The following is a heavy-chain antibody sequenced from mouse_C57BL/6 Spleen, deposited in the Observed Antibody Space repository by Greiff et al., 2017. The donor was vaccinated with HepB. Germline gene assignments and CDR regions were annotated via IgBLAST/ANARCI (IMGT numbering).Heavy chain of an antibody. CDR3: ARRWFITTCAMDY. Sequence: VKLMESGPELVRPGVSVKISCKGSGYTFTDYAMHWVKQSHAKSLEWIGVISTYYGDASYNQKFKDKATMTVDKSSSTAYMELARLTSEDSAVYYCARRWFITTCAMDYWGQGTSVTVSS. CDR2: ISTYYGDA. D-gene: IGHD1-1*01. CDR1: GYTFTDYA. V-gene: IGHV1-67*01. J-gene: IGHJ4*01.